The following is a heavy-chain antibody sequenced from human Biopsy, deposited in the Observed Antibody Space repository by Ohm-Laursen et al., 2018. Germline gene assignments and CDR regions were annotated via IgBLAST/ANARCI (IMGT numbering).Heavy chain of an antibody. CDR1: GGSFNGYF. V-gene: IGHV4-34*01. D-gene: IGHD6-13*01. CDR2: ITQSGST. CDR3: ARVPLPGIGAAYQGRFLYGMDV. Sequence: SETLSLTCAVYGGSFNGYFWSWIRQPPGKGLEWIGDITQSGSTNYSPSLKSRVTISVDTAKKQFSLSLRSGTAADTAVYYCARVPLPGIGAAYQGRFLYGMDVWSQGTTVSVSS. J-gene: IGHJ6*02.